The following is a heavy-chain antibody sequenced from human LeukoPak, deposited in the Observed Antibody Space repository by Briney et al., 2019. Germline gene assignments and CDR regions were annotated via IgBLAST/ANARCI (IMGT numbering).Heavy chain of an antibody. CDR2: ISSSSSYI. J-gene: IGHJ3*02. CDR1: GFTFSSYS. V-gene: IGHV3-21*01. D-gene: IGHD5-24*01. CDR3: ARDPMATIRYDAFDI. Sequence: GGSLRLSCAASGFTFSSYSMNWVRQAPGKGLEWVSSISSSSSYIYYAASVKGRLTISRDNAKNSLYLQMNSLRAEDTAVYYCARDPMATIRYDAFDIWGQGTMVTVSS.